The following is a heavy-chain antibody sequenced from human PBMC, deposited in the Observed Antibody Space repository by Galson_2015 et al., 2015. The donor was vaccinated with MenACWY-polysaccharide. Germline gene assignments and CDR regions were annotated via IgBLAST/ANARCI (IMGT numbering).Heavy chain of an antibody. V-gene: IGHV3-33*08. CDR2: IQYDGSKI. J-gene: IGHJ3*01. CDR1: GFRFSHSG. Sequence: SLRLSCAASGFRFSHSGMHWVRQAPGKGLEWVAVIQYDGSKIVYADSVKGRFTISRDNSKNTLFLEMNSLGAEDTAVYYCAREGSRIVFHAFDAWGQGTMVTVSS. D-gene: IGHD6-13*01. CDR3: AREGSRIVFHAFDA.